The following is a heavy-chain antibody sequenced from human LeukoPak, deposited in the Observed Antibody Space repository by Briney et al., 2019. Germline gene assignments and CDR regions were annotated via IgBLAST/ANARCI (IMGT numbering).Heavy chain of an antibody. D-gene: IGHD6-19*01. J-gene: IGHJ6*02. CDR1: GGSISSYY. V-gene: IGHV4-59*08. Sequence: AETLSLTCTVSGGSISSYYWSWIRQPPGKGLEWIGYIYYSGSTNYNPSLKNQVTISVDTSKNQCSLEVSSVTASDTAVYYCARHVNSSGWYLNYCYYYGMDVWGQGTRVTVSS. CDR2: IYYSGST. CDR3: ARHVNSSGWYLNYCYYYGMDV.